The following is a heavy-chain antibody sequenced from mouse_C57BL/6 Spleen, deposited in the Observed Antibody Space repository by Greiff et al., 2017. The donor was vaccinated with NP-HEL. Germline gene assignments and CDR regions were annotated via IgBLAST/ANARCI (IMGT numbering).Heavy chain of an antibody. J-gene: IGHJ1*03. CDR2: INPNNGGT. CDR3: ARFPYYYGSSRYFDV. CDR1: GYTFTDYN. V-gene: IGHV1-18*01. Sequence: EVQRVESGPELVKPGASVKIPCKASGYTFTDYNMDWVKQSHGKSLEWIGDINPNNGGTIYNQKFKGKATLTVDKSSSTAYMELRSLTSEDTAVYYCARFPYYYGSSRYFDVWGTGTTVTVSS. D-gene: IGHD1-1*01.